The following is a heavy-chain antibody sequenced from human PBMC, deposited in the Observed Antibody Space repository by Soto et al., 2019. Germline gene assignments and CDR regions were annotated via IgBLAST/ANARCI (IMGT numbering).Heavy chain of an antibody. D-gene: IGHD1-1*01. CDR2: INHRGST. CDR3: ARIEYNWKQRLYGSXDS. Sequence: PSETLSLTCAVYGGSFSGYYWTWIRQPPGKGLEWIGEINHRGSTNYNPSLKSRVTVSVDRSKNQFSLSLSSVTAADTAVYYCARIEYNWKQRLYGSXDSWGRGTLVTVSS. V-gene: IGHV4-34*01. J-gene: IGHJ4*02. CDR1: GGSFSGYY.